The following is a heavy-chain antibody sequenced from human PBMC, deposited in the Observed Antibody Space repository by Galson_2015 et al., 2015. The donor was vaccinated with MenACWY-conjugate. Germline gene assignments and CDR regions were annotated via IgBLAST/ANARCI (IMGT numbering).Heavy chain of an antibody. D-gene: IGHD5-12*01. CDR3: AKGRGTLYGGYPPDY. J-gene: IGHJ4*02. CDR1: GFTFSSYA. Sequence: SLRLSCAASGFTFSSYAMTWVRQAPGKGLEWVSSISGGGGGTYYADSVRGRFTISRDNSKNTLYLQMNSLRAEDTAIYYCAKGRGTLYGGYPPDYWGQGALITVSS. V-gene: IGHV3-23*01. CDR2: ISGGGGGT.